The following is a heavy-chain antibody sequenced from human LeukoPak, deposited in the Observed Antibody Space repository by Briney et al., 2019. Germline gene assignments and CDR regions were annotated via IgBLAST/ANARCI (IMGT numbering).Heavy chain of an antibody. Sequence: SETLSLTCAVSGGSISSGGYSWSWIRQPPGKGLEWIGYIYHSGSTNYNPSLKSRVTISVDTSKNQFSLKLSSVTAADTAVYYCARGRRLLWFGNWFDPWGQGTLVTVSS. CDR1: GGSISSGGYS. CDR3: ARGRRLLWFGNWFDP. CDR2: IYHSGST. V-gene: IGHV4-30-2*01. J-gene: IGHJ5*02. D-gene: IGHD3-10*01.